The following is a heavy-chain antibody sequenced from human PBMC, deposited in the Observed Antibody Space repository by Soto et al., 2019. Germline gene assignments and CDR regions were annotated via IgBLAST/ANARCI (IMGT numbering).Heavy chain of an antibody. V-gene: IGHV3-23*01. D-gene: IGHD3-22*01. CDR1: GFTFTSYS. Sequence: PGGSLRLSCAASGFTFTSYSMNWVRQAPGKGLEWVSAISGSGGSTYYADSVKGRFTISRDNSKNTLYLQMNSLRAEDTAVYYCAKGITMIVVVDYGMDVWGQGTTVTVSS. J-gene: IGHJ6*02. CDR3: AKGITMIVVVDYGMDV. CDR2: ISGSGGST.